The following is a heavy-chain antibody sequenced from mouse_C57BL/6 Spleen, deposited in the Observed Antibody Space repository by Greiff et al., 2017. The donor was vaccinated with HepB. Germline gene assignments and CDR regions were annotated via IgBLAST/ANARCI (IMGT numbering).Heavy chain of an antibody. J-gene: IGHJ3*01. CDR2: IDPSDSYT. D-gene: IGHD3-1*01. CDR3: ASVGGWFAY. V-gene: IGHV1-69*01. CDR1: GYTFTSYW. Sequence: QLQQPGAELVMPGASVKLSCKASGYTFTSYWMHWVKQRPGQGLEWIGEIDPSDSYTNYNHKFKGKSTLTVDKSSSTAYMQLSSLTSEDSAVYYCASVGGWFAYWGQGTLVTVSA.